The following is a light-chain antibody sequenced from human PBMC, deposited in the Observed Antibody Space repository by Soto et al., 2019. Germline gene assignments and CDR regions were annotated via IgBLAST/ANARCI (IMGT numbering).Light chain of an antibody. CDR1: QSVSSSY. CDR2: GAS. CDR3: QQYGSSLST. Sequence: EIVLTQSPGTLSLSPGERATLSCRASQSVSSSYLAWYQQKPGQAPRLLIYGASSRATDIPDRFIGYGSGTDFTLTISRLEPEDFAVYYCQQYGSSLSTFGQGTKVDIK. V-gene: IGKV3-20*01. J-gene: IGKJ1*01.